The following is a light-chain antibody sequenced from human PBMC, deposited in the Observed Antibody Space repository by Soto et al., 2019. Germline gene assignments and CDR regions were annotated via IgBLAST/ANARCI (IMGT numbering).Light chain of an antibody. CDR2: AAS. J-gene: IGKJ5*01. Sequence: EIVFTQSPFTLSFCPWERATLSSRASQSVSASYFAWYQQKPGQAPRLLIYAASSSATGITDRFSGSGSGTDFTLTVSRLEPEDFAVYYCQQYGNSPAITFGQGTRLEIK. V-gene: IGKV3-20*01. CDR3: QQYGNSPAIT. CDR1: QSVSASY.